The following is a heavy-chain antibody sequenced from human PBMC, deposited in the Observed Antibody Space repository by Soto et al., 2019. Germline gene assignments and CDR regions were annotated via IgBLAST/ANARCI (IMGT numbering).Heavy chain of an antibody. CDR2: ISGSGGST. J-gene: IGHJ4*02. Sequence: GGSLRLSCAASGFTFSSYAMGWVRQGPGKGLEWVSAISGSGGSTYYADSVKGRFTISRDNSKNTLYLQMNSLRAEDTAVYYCAKDLGEYYDSSGYYPLDYWGQGTLVTVS. CDR1: GFTFSSYA. CDR3: AKDLGEYYDSSGYYPLDY. V-gene: IGHV3-23*01. D-gene: IGHD3-22*01.